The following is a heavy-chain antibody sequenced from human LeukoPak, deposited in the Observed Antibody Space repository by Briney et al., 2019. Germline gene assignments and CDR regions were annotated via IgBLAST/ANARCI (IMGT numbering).Heavy chain of an antibody. Sequence: ASVKVSCKASGYTFTGYYMHWVRQAPGQGLEWMGWINPNSGGTNYAQKFQGRVTMTRDTSISTAYMELSRLRSDDTAVYYCARGVNVLLWFGELLYLDYWGQGTLVTVSS. CDR1: GYTFTGYY. V-gene: IGHV1-2*02. CDR3: ARGVNVLLWFGELLYLDY. J-gene: IGHJ4*02. D-gene: IGHD3-10*01. CDR2: INPNSGGT.